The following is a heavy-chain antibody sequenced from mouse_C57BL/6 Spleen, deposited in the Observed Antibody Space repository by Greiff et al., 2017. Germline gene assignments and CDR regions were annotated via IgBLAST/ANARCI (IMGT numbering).Heavy chain of an antibody. V-gene: IGHV1-53*01. CDR3: ARLFPTVPHWYFEV. J-gene: IGHJ1*03. Sequence: VQLQQPGTDLVKPGASVKLSCKASGYTFTSYWMHWVKQRPGQGLEWIGNINPSNGGTNYNEKFKSKATLTVDKSSSTAYMQLSSLTSEDSAVYYCARLFPTVPHWYFEVWGTGTTVTVSS. CDR2: INPSNGGT. CDR1: GYTFTSYW. D-gene: IGHD2-10*01.